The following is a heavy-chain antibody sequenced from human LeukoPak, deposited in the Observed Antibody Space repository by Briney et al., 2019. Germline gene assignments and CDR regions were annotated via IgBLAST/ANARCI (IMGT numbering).Heavy chain of an antibody. Sequence: AGGSLRLSCAASGFTFSSYWMSWVRQAPGKGLERIGEINHSGSTNYNPSLKSRVTISVDTSKNQFSLKLSSVTAADTAVYYCARPTGGVVPGSYGMDVWGQGTTVTVSS. CDR2: INHSGST. CDR3: ARPTGGVVPGSYGMDV. D-gene: IGHD2-2*01. CDR1: GFTFSSYW. J-gene: IGHJ6*02. V-gene: IGHV4-34*01.